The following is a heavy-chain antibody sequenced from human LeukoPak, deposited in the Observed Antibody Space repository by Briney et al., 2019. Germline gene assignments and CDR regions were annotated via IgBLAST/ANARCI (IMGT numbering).Heavy chain of an antibody. Sequence: AASVKVSCKASGYSFADYYMHWVRQAPGQGLEWMGWIKPNSGGTRSAQKFQGRVTMTRDTSISTAYMELSSLRYDDTAVYYCATNILVRDIINWFGPWGQGTLVTVSS. J-gene: IGHJ5*02. CDR2: IKPNSGGT. CDR3: ATNILVRDIINWFGP. CDR1: GYSFADYY. D-gene: IGHD3-10*01. V-gene: IGHV1-2*02.